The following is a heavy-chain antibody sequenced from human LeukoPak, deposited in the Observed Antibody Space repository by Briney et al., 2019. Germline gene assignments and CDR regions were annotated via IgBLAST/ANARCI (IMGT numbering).Heavy chain of an antibody. CDR2: VSGSGGRT. Sequence: HAGGSLRLSCAPSGFTFSSDAMSCVRQPPGKGLEWVSAVSGSGGRTYYADSVKGRFTISRDNSKNTLYLQMNSLRAEDTAVYYCAKDRDIAVVIRPDYWGQGTLVTVSS. D-gene: IGHD2-21*01. CDR1: GFTFSSDA. J-gene: IGHJ4*02. CDR3: AKDRDIAVVIRPDY. V-gene: IGHV3-23*01.